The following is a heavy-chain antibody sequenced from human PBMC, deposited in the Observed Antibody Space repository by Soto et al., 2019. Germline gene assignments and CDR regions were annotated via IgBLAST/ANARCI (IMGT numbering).Heavy chain of an antibody. J-gene: IGHJ5*01. V-gene: IGHV3-21*01. CDR1: GFIFSSYS. CDR2: ISSSSSYI. D-gene: IGHD6-25*01. Sequence: GSFRLSWAASGFIFSSYSMNWGRQAPGKGLEWVSSISSSSSYIYYADSVKGRFTISRDNAKNSLYLQMNSLRAEDTAVYYCAREAARLRWFDPWGQGTLVTGSS. CDR3: AREAARLRWFDP.